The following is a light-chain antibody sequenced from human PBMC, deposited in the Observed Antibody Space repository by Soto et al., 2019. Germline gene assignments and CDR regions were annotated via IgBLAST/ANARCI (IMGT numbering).Light chain of an antibody. J-gene: IGLJ1*01. CDR1: SSDVGSYNY. V-gene: IGLV2-14*03. Sequence: QSVLTQPASVSGSPGQSITISCTGTSSDVGSYNYVSWYQHHPGKVPKLMIYDVTTRPSGVSDRFSGSKSGNTASLTISGLQAEDEADYYCSSYTSSRTLVFGSGTKLTVL. CDR3: SSYTSSRTLV. CDR2: DVT.